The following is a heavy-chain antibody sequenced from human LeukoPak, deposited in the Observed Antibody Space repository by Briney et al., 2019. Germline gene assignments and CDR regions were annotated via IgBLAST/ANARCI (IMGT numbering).Heavy chain of an antibody. J-gene: IGHJ4*02. CDR1: GYTFTSYG. Sequence: ASVKVSYKASGYTFTSYGISWVRQAPGQGLEWMGWISAYNGNTNYAQKLQGRVTMTTDTSTSTAYMELGSLRSDDTAVYYCALRAPYYYDSSGYYSWGQGTLVTVSS. CDR3: ALRAPYYYDSSGYYS. V-gene: IGHV1-18*01. CDR2: ISAYNGNT. D-gene: IGHD3-22*01.